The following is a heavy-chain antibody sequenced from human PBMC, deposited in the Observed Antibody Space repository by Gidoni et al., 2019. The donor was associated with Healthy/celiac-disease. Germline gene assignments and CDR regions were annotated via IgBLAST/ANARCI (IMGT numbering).Heavy chain of an antibody. CDR3: AISIVVVPAAIVWFDP. J-gene: IGHJ5*02. D-gene: IGHD2-2*01. V-gene: IGHV1-2*02. Sequence: QVQLVQSGAEVKKPGASVKVSCKASGYTFTGHYMHWVRQAPGQGLELMGWINPTGGGPNYAQKFQGRVTMTRDTSISTAYMELSRLRSDDTAVYYCAISIVVVPAAIVWFDPGGQGTLVTVSS. CDR2: INPTGGGP. CDR1: GYTFTGHY.